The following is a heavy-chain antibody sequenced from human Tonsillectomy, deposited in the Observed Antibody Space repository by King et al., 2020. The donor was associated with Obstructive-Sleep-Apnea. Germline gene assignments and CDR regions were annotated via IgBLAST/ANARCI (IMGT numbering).Heavy chain of an antibody. Sequence: VQLVESGGGLVQPGGSLRLSCAASGFTFSSYAMSWVRQAPGKGLEWVSALSGSGGSTYSAASVKGRFTISRDNSNNTLYLQMNSLRAEDTAVYYCAKSLEMATIANAFDIWGQGTMVTVSS. CDR3: AKSLEMATIANAFDI. D-gene: IGHD5-24*01. CDR2: LSGSGGST. J-gene: IGHJ3*02. V-gene: IGHV3-23*04. CDR1: GFTFSSYA.